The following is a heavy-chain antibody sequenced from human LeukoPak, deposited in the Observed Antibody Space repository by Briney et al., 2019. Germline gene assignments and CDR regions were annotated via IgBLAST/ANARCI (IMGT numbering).Heavy chain of an antibody. CDR3: ARSGPYYFDY. Sequence: GGSLRLSCAASGFTFSSLGMGWVRQAPGKSLEWVSTFGISGSTYFADSVKGRFTIPRDTSKNTLYLQMDSLRAEDTAVYYCARSGPYYFDYWGQGTLVTVSS. D-gene: IGHD3-10*01. J-gene: IGHJ4*02. CDR1: GFTFSSLG. V-gene: IGHV3-23*01. CDR2: FGISGST.